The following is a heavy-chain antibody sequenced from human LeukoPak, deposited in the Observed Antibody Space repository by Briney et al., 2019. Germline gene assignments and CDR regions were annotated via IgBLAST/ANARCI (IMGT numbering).Heavy chain of an antibody. CDR2: IKQDGSEK. V-gene: IGHV3-7*01. CDR1: GFTFSSYW. Sequence: GGSLRLSCAASGFTFSSYWMSWVRQAPGEGLEWVANIKQDGSEKYFVDSVKGRFTISRDNAKNSLYLEMHSLRAEDTAVYYCARRYSSGWYSVWGQGTLVTVSS. J-gene: IGHJ4*02. CDR3: ARRYSSGWYSV. D-gene: IGHD6-19*01.